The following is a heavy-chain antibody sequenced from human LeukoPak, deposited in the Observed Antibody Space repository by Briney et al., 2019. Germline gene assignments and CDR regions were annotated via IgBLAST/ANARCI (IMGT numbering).Heavy chain of an antibody. D-gene: IGHD1-26*01. Sequence: GGSLRLSCAASAFSLNAYNMNWVRQAPGKGLEWVSSISYTGTYIYYADSVKGRFTISRDNSKNTLYLQMNSLRAEDTAVYYCATPAPVGATRDFDYWGQGTLVTVSS. CDR3: ATPAPVGATRDFDY. J-gene: IGHJ4*02. CDR2: ISYTGTYI. V-gene: IGHV3-21*04. CDR1: AFSLNAYN.